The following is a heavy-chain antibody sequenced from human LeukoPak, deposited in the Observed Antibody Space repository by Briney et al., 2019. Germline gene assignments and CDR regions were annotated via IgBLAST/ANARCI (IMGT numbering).Heavy chain of an antibody. V-gene: IGHV4-4*07. J-gene: IGHJ4*02. D-gene: IGHD2-21*02. CDR2: IYNRDNT. CDR3: ARGPRGADPYSVDY. CDR1: GASISGYY. Sequence: PSETLSLTCTVSGASISGYYWSWIRQSAGKGLEWIGRIYNRDNTNYDPSLKSRVTMSIDTSKNQFSLNLNSMTAADTAVYYCARGPRGADPYSVDYWGQGTLVTVSS.